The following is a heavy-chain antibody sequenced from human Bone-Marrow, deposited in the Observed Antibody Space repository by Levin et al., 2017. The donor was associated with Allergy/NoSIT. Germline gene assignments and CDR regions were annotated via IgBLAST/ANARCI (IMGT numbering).Heavy chain of an antibody. D-gene: IGHD3-3*01. CDR1: GYTFTSYG. V-gene: IGHV1-18*01. J-gene: IGHJ6*02. CDR3: ARGKYDFWSGYNGYYYYGMDV. CDR2: ISAYNGNT. Sequence: ASVKVSCKASGYTFTSYGISWVRQAPGQGLEWMGWISAYNGNTNYAQKLQGRVTMTTDTSTSTAYMELRSLRSDDTAVYYCARGKYDFWSGYNGYYYYGMDVWGQGTTVTVSS.